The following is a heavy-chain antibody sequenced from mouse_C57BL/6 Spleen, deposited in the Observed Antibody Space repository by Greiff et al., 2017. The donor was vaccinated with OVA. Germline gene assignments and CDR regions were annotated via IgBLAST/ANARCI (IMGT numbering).Heavy chain of an antibody. D-gene: IGHD3-2*02. CDR3: ARRDSSRAWFAY. V-gene: IGHV1-9*01. Sequence: VQLQQSGAELMKPGASVKLSCKATGYTFTGYWIEWVKQRPGHGLEWIGEILPGSGSTNYNEKFKGKATFTADTSSNNAYMQLSNLTSEDSAIYDCARRDSSRAWFAYWGQGTLVTVSA. CDR1: GYTFTGYW. J-gene: IGHJ3*01. CDR2: ILPGSGST.